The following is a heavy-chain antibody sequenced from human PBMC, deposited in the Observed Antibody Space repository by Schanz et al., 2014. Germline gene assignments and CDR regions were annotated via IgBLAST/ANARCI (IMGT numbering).Heavy chain of an antibody. Sequence: KVSCKASGYTFISYAMHWVRHAPGQRLEWMGWINAGNGNTKYSQKFQGRVTITRNTSASTAYMELSSLRSEDTAVYYCARCRSGWSFDYCGPGTLVTVSS. CDR2: INAGNGNT. CDR3: ARCRSGWSFDY. CDR1: GYTFISYA. J-gene: IGHJ4*02. D-gene: IGHD6-19*01. V-gene: IGHV1-3*01.